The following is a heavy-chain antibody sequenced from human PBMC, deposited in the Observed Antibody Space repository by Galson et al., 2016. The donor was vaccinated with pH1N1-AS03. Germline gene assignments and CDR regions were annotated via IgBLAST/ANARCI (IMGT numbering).Heavy chain of an antibody. J-gene: IGHJ3*01. V-gene: IGHV3-30-3*01. CDR2: ISYHGNNK. CDR1: GFTFSSHS. D-gene: IGHD1-26*01. Sequence: SLRLSCAASGFTFSSHSMHWARQAPDEGLEWVAGISYHGNNKFYAHSVKGRFTISRDSLQNTLALQMNSLGAEDSAVYFWARETIRAGEFDLGGRGTVVTVSS. CDR3: ARETIRAGEFDL.